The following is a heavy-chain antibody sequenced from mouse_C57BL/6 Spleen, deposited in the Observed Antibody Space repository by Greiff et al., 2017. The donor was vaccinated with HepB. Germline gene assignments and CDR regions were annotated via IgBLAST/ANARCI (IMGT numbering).Heavy chain of an antibody. CDR3: AREGLNFDY. D-gene: IGHD2-4*01. V-gene: IGHV1-26*01. Sequence: EVQLQQSGPELVKPGASVKISCKASGYTFTDYYMNWVKQSHGKSLEWIGDINPNNGGTSYNQKFKGKATLTVDKSSSTAYMELRSLTSEDSAVYYCAREGLNFDYWGQGTTLTVSS. CDR2: INPNNGGT. CDR1: GYTFTDYY. J-gene: IGHJ2*01.